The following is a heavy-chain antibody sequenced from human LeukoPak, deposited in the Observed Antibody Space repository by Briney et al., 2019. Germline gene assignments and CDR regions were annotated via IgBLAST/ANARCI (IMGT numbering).Heavy chain of an antibody. CDR1: GFTFSSYS. Sequence: GGSLRLSCAASGFTFSSYSMSWVRQAPGKGLEWVSSISSSSSYIYYADSVKGRFTISRDNAKNSLYLQMNSLRAEDTALYYCAKDTYSSGSYFDYWGQGTLVTVSS. V-gene: IGHV3-21*04. CDR2: ISSSSSYI. CDR3: AKDTYSSGSYFDY. D-gene: IGHD6-19*01. J-gene: IGHJ4*02.